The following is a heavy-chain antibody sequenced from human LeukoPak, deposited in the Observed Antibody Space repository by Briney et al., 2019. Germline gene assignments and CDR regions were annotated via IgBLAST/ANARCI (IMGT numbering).Heavy chain of an antibody. D-gene: IGHD3-10*01. J-gene: IGHJ5*02. CDR1: GGSIRSYY. V-gene: IGHV4-4*07. Sequence: SETLSLTFTVSGGSIRSYYWNWIRQPAGKGLEWIGRMHTSGSTNYNPSLKSRLTMSVDTSKNQFSLKMRSVTAADTAVYYCARDSGSGYYEAWGQGTLVTVSS. CDR3: ARDSGSGYYEA. CDR2: MHTSGST.